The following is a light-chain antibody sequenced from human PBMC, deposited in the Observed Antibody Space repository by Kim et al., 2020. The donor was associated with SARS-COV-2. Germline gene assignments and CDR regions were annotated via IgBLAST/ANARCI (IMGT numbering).Light chain of an antibody. Sequence: ALGQTVRMTCQGDSLRRYYASWYQQKPGQAPVLVIYGKNNRPSGIPDRFSGSSSGNTASLTITGAQAEDEADYYCNSRDSSGNLWVFGGGTQLTVL. CDR3: NSRDSSGNLWV. CDR1: SLRRYY. V-gene: IGLV3-19*01. J-gene: IGLJ3*02. CDR2: GKN.